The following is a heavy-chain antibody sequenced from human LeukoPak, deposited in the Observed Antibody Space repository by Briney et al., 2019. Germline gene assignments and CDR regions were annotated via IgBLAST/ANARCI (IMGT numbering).Heavy chain of an antibody. Sequence: GDSLKISCKGFGYSFTTYWIGWVRQMPGKGLEWMGIIYPGDSDPRYSPSFQGQVTISADKSISTAYLQWSSLKAPDTAMYYCARTRPEDYNYYYYYGMDVWGQGTTVTVSS. CDR3: ARTRPEDYNYYYYYGMDV. D-gene: IGHD4-11*01. CDR1: GYSFTTYW. V-gene: IGHV5-51*01. J-gene: IGHJ6*02. CDR2: IYPGDSDP.